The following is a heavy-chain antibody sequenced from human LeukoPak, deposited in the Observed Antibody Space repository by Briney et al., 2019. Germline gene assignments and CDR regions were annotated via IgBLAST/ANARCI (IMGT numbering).Heavy chain of an antibody. CDR2: IYTSGST. D-gene: IGHD1-26*01. Sequence: KPSETLSLTCTVSGGSISSYYWSWIRQPAGKGLEWIGRIYTSGSTNYNPSLKSRVTMSVDTSKNQFSLKLSSVTAADTAVYYCARGDSGSHWGYFDYWGQGTLVTVSS. V-gene: IGHV4-4*07. J-gene: IGHJ4*02. CDR1: GGSISSYY. CDR3: ARGDSGSHWGYFDY.